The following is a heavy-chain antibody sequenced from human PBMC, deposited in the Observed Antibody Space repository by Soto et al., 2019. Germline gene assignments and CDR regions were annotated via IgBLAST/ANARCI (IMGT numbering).Heavy chain of an antibody. J-gene: IGHJ4*02. Sequence: EVQLVESGGGLVEPGGSLRLSCAASGFTFSASWMGWVRQAPGKGMEYVGRIGTKPGGGPTDYTAPVKGRFTVCREDSGTSMYLQSQNLTTEGTAVYFFITCGGGHWGQGAMVTVSS. CDR1: GFTFSASW. CDR2: IGTKPGGGPT. V-gene: IGHV3-15*04. D-gene: IGHD2-21*01. CDR3: ITCGGGH.